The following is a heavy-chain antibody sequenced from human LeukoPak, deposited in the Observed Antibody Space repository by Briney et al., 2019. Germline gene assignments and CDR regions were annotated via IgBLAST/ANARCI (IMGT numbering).Heavy chain of an antibody. D-gene: IGHD5-18*01. CDR1: GYTFTSYY. V-gene: IGHV1-46*01. Sequence: ASVKVSCKASGYTFTSYYMHWVRQAPGQGLEWMGIINPSGGSTSYAQKFQGRVTMTRDTSTSTVYMELSSLRSEDTAVYYCARRKILGYSYGYEKNNWFDPWGQGTLVTVSS. J-gene: IGHJ5*02. CDR3: ARRKILGYSYGYEKNNWFDP. CDR2: INPSGGST.